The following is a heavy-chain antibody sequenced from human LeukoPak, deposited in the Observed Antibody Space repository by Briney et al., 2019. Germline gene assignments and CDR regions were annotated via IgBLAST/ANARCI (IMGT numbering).Heavy chain of an antibody. CDR3: ARGVDTATVTSNWFDP. Sequence: SQTLSLTCAVSGGSISSGGYSWSWIRQPPGTGLEWIGYIYHSGSTYYNPSLKSRVTISVDRSKNQFSLKLSSVTAADTAVYYCARGVDTATVTSNWFDPWGQGTLVTVSS. CDR1: GGSISSGGYS. CDR2: IYHSGST. D-gene: IGHD5-18*01. V-gene: IGHV4-30-2*01. J-gene: IGHJ5*02.